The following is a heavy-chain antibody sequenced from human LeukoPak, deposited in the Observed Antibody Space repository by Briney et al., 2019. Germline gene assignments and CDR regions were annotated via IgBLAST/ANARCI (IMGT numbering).Heavy chain of an antibody. J-gene: IGHJ4*02. V-gene: IGHV3-48*04. D-gene: IGHD2/OR15-2a*01. CDR1: GFTFSSYS. CDR2: ISSSSTI. CDR3: AGTLIRFFDY. Sequence: GGSLRLSCAASGFTFSSYSMNWVRQAPGKGLEWVSYISSSSTIYYADSVKGRFTISRDNAKNSLYLQMNSLRAEDTAVYYCAGTLIRFFDYWGQGTLVTVSS.